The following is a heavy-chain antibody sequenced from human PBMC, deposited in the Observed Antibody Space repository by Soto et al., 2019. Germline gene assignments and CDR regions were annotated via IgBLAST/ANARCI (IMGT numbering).Heavy chain of an antibody. V-gene: IGHV3-23*01. J-gene: IGHJ3*02. CDR1: GFTFSTYA. Sequence: GGSLRLSCAASGFTFSTYAMSWVRQAPGKGLVWVSAISGSGGSTFYADSVKGRFTISRDNYMNTLYLQMNSLRTEDTAVYYCAHPRGFGVFDAYDIWGPGTMVTVSS. CDR2: ISGSGGST. CDR3: AHPRGFGVFDAYDI. D-gene: IGHD3-10*01.